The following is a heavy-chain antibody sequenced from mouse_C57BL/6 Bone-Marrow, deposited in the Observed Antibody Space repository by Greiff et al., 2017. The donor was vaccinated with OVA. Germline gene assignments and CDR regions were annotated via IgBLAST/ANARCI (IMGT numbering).Heavy chain of an antibody. CDR3: AREGTGSYWYFDV. J-gene: IGHJ1*03. CDR1: GYTFTSYW. D-gene: IGHD4-1*01. Sequence: QVQLQQPGTELVKPGASVKLSCKASGYTFTSYWMHWVKQRPGQGLEWIGNINPSNGGTIYNEKFKSKATLTVDKSSSTAYMQLSSLTSEDSAVYYCAREGTGSYWYFDVWGTGTTVTVSS. CDR2: INPSNGGT. V-gene: IGHV1-53*01.